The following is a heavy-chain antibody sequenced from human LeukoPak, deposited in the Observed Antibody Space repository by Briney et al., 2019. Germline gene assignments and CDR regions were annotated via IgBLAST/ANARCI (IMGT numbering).Heavy chain of an antibody. V-gene: IGHV4-34*01. CDR2: SNHSGST. CDR3: ARCPKDDEVVPAAGYYHYYMDV. Sequence: PSETLSLTCAVSGGSLSNYYWTWIRQPPGKGLEWIGESNHSGSTNYNPSLKSRVTISVDTSKNQFSLKLSSVTAADTAVYYCARCPKDDEVVPAAGYYHYYMDVWGKGTTVTVSS. J-gene: IGHJ6*03. D-gene: IGHD2-2*01. CDR1: GGSLSNYY.